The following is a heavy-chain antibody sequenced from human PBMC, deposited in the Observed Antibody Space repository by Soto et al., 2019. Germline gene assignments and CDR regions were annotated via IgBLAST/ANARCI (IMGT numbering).Heavy chain of an antibody. V-gene: IGHV4-31*03. Sequence: QVQLQESGPGLVKPSQTLSLTCTVSGDSIGTGGYYWDWIRQHPGKGTEWIGYIHYSGNTYYNPSLKSRLTISLDTSKNQFSLLLSSVTAADTAVYYCATNHDDISGRTPLLFDSWGQGTLVTVSS. CDR1: GDSIGTGGYY. J-gene: IGHJ4*02. CDR3: ATNHDDISGRTPLLFDS. CDR2: IHYSGNT. D-gene: IGHD3-22*01.